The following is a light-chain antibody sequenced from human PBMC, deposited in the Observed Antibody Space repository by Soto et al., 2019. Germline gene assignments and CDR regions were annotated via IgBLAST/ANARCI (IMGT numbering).Light chain of an antibody. J-gene: IGKJ1*01. CDR1: QDISTR. V-gene: IGKV1-5*01. CDR3: QKYGSSRT. Sequence: DIQMTQSPSTLSASVGDRVTITCQASQDISTRLAWYQQKPGKAPKLLIYDASSLESGVPSRFSGSASGTEFTLTISSLQPDDFANYYCQKYGSSRTFGQGTKVDIK. CDR2: DAS.